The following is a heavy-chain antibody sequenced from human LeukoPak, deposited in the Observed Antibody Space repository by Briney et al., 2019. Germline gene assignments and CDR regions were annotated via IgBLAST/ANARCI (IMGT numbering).Heavy chain of an antibody. CDR2: ISGSGGST. CDR1: GFTFSSYA. D-gene: IGHD3-22*01. V-gene: IGHV3-23*01. J-gene: IGHJ3*02. CDR3: AKDLVWDSSGYTDAFDI. Sequence: GGSLRLSCAASGFTFSSYAMSWVRQAPGKGLEWVSAISGSGGSTYYADSVKGRFTISRDNSKNTLYLQMNSLRAEDTAVYYCAKDLVWDSSGYTDAFDIWGQGTMVTVSS.